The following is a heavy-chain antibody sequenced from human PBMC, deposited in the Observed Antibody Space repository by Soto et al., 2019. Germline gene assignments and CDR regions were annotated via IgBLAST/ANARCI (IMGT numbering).Heavy chain of an antibody. CDR1: GDSMGSGDYY. J-gene: IGHJ5*02. D-gene: IGHD3-22*01. CDR3: SRGSTYYDFLT. CDR2: IYYIGTT. Sequence: QVQLQESGPGLVKPSQTLSLTCTVSGDSMGSGDYYWTWIRQPPGKGLEWIGYIYYIGTTFYNPSLESRVNISIDTSKTHFSLRLTSVSAADTAVYYCSRGSTYYDFLTWGQGTLVTVSS. V-gene: IGHV4-30-4*01.